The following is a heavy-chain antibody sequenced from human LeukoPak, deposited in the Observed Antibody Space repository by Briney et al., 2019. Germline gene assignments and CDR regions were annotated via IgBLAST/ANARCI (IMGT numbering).Heavy chain of an antibody. CDR2: ISGGGGTT. CDR1: GFTFSNFG. V-gene: IGHV3-23*01. Sequence: GGSLRLSCAASGFTFSNFGMSWVRQAPGKGLDWVSTISGGGGTTDYADSVKGRFTISRDNSKNTLYLQMNSLRAEDTAVYYCAKDSVGATTWGYWGQGTLVTVSS. J-gene: IGHJ4*02. D-gene: IGHD1-26*01. CDR3: AKDSVGATTWGY.